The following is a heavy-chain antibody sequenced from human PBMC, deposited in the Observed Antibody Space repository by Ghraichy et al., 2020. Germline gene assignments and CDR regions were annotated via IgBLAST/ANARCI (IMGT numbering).Heavy chain of an antibody. CDR2: IYHGDSES. V-gene: IGHV5-51*01. D-gene: IGHD2/OR15-2a*01. CDR1: GFSFTSYW. Sequence: GESLNISCTASGFSFTSYWIGWVRQMPGKGLKWMAIIYHGDSESRYGPSFQGQVTISADKSISTAYLQWSSLKASDTAIYYCARESYSLDVWGQGTRVTVS. CDR3: ARESYSLDV. J-gene: IGHJ6*02.